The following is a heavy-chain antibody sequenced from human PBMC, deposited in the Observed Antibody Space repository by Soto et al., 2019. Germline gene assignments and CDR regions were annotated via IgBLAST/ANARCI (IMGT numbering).Heavy chain of an antibody. J-gene: IGHJ6*02. Sequence: ASVKLCCKASGYTFTSYAMHWVRQAPGQRLEKMGWINAGNGNTKYSQKFQGRVTITRDTSASTAYMELSSLSSEDTAVYYCAKDPSYYGMDVWGQGTTVTVSS. V-gene: IGHV1-3*01. CDR2: INAGNGNT. CDR1: GYTFTSYA. CDR3: AKDPSYYGMDV.